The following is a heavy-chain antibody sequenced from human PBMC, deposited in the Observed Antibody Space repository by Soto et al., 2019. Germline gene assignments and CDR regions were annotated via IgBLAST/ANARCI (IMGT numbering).Heavy chain of an antibody. CDR2: IYPDDSDA. V-gene: IGHV5-51*01. CDR3: ARRGNEFTKSFWFGT. CDR1: GFSFTSYW. J-gene: IGHJ5*02. D-gene: IGHD1-1*01. Sequence: PGESLKISCQGSGFSFTSYWIAWVRQMPGKGLEWMGIIYPDDSDARYSPSFEGQVTISVDKSTSTAYLQWTSLTASDTATYYCARRGNEFTKSFWFGTWDQGTLVAVSS.